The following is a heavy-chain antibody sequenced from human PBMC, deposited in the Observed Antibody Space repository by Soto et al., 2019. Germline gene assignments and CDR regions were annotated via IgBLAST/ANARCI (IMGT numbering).Heavy chain of an antibody. Sequence: SETLSLTCTVSGGSISSGGYYWSWIRQHPGKGLEWIGYIYYSGSTYYNPSLKSRVTISVDTSKNQFSLKLSSVTAADTAVYYCARDMEGYFDYWGQGTLVTVSS. J-gene: IGHJ4*02. CDR1: GGSISSGGYY. CDR3: ARDMEGYFDY. D-gene: IGHD1-1*01. CDR2: IYYSGST. V-gene: IGHV4-31*03.